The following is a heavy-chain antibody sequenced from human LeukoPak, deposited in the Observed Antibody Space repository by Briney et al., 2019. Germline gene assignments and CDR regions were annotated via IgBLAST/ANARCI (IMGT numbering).Heavy chain of an antibody. J-gene: IGHJ5*02. CDR1: GYTFTGYY. CDR2: INPNSGGT. CDR3: ARDESGSYYIDP. Sequence: ASVKVSCKASGYTFTGYYMHWVRQAPGQGLEWMGWINPNSGGTNYAQKFQGRVTMTRDMSTSTVYMELSSLRSEDTAVYYCARDESGSYYIDPWGQGTLVTVSS. D-gene: IGHD1-26*01. V-gene: IGHV1-2*02.